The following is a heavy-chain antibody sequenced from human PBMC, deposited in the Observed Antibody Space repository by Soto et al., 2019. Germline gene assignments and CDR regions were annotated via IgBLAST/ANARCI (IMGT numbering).Heavy chain of an antibody. CDR2: FDPEDGET. Sequence: ASVKVSCKVSGYTLTELSMHWVRQAHGKGLEWMGGFDPEDGETIYAQKFQGRVTMTEDTSTDTAYMELSSLRSEDTAVYYCATDLGSRASPLYYYYYGMDVWGQGTTVTVSS. J-gene: IGHJ6*02. CDR1: GYTLTELS. CDR3: ATDLGSRASPLYYYYYGMDV. D-gene: IGHD2-15*01. V-gene: IGHV1-24*01.